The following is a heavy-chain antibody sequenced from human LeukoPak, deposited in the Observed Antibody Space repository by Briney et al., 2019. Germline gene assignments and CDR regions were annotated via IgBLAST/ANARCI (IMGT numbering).Heavy chain of an antibody. CDR2: ISWNSGSI. J-gene: IGHJ4*02. CDR1: GFTFDDYA. CDR3: AKEGD. Sequence: GGSLRLSCAASGFTFDDYAMHWVRQAPGKGLEWVSGISWNSGSIGYADSVKGRFTISRDNAKNSLYLQMSSLRAEDTALYYCAKEGDWGQGTLVTVSS. V-gene: IGHV3-9*01.